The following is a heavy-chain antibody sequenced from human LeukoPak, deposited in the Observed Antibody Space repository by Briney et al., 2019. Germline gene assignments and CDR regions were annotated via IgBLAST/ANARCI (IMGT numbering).Heavy chain of an antibody. Sequence: ASVKVSCKASGYTFTSYAMHWVRQAPGQRLEWMGWINAGNGNTKYSQKFQGRVTITRDTSASTAYMELSSLRSEDTAVYYCARGRRIVDIVATITKGLDAFDIWGQGTMVTVSS. J-gene: IGHJ3*02. D-gene: IGHD5-12*01. V-gene: IGHV1-3*01. CDR2: INAGNGNT. CDR3: ARGRRIVDIVATITKGLDAFDI. CDR1: GYTFTSYA.